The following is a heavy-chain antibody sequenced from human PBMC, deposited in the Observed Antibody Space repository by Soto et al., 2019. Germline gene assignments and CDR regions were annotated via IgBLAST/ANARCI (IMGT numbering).Heavy chain of an antibody. CDR3: GKGYGDYVSDAFDI. CDR1: GFTFSSYG. D-gene: IGHD4-17*01. Sequence: QVQLVESGGGVVQPGRSLRLSCAASGFTFSSYGMHWVRQAPGKGLEWVAVISYDGSNKYYADSVKGRFTISRDNSKNPLYLQMNSLRAEDTAVYYCGKGYGDYVSDAFDIWGQGTMVTVSS. V-gene: IGHV3-30*18. J-gene: IGHJ3*02. CDR2: ISYDGSNK.